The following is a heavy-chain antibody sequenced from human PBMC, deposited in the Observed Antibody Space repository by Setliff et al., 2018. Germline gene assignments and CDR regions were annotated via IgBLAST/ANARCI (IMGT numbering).Heavy chain of an antibody. D-gene: IGHD6-13*01. CDR1: GFTVSSNY. CDR2: IYSGGST. CDR3: ARDKGSAAAGTAYYYGMDV. Sequence: PGESLTISCAASGFTVSSNYMSWVRQAPGKGLEWVSVIYSGGSTYYADSVKGRFTISRDNSKNTLYLQMNSLRAEDTAVYYCARDKGSAAAGTAYYYGMDVWGQGTTVTVSS. V-gene: IGHV3-66*01. J-gene: IGHJ6*02.